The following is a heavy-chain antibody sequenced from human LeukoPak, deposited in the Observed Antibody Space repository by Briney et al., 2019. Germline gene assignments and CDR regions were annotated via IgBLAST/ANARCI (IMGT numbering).Heavy chain of an antibody. Sequence: SETLSLTCTLSGGSISTYYWNWIRQPPGKGLEWIGYIYHSGSTNYNPSLKSRVTISVDTSKNQFSLKLSSVTAADTAVYYCAXGGGYASPIGYWGQGALVTVSS. J-gene: IGHJ4*02. CDR2: IYHSGST. CDR3: AXGGGYASPIGY. V-gene: IGHV4-59*01. CDR1: GGSISTYY. D-gene: IGHD5-12*01.